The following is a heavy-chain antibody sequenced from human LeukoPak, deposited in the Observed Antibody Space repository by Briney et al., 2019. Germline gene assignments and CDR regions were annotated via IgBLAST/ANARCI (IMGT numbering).Heavy chain of an antibody. D-gene: IGHD2/OR15-2a*01. CDR1: GYTFIGYY. V-gene: IGHV1-2*02. J-gene: IGHJ4*01. CDR3: ARDSTLDY. Sequence: ASVKVSCKASGYTFIGYYMHWVRQAPGQGLEWMGWINPSSGGTNYAQKFQGRVTMTRDTSISTAYMEVYRLASDDTAVYFCARDSTLDYWGQGTLIILSS. CDR2: INPSSGGT.